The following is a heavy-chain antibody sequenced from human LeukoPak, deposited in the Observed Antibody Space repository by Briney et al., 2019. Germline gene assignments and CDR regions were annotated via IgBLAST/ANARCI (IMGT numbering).Heavy chain of an antibody. CDR1: GGSISSYY. J-gene: IGHJ4*02. CDR2: IYTTGNT. CDR3: ARDARGWSGFDY. D-gene: IGHD3-3*01. Sequence: SETLSLTXSVSGGSISSYYWSWIRQPAGKGREWIGRIYTTGNTDYNPSLKSRVTMSVDTSKDQFSLNLSSVTAADTAVYYCARDARGWSGFDYWGQGTLVTVSS. V-gene: IGHV4-4*07.